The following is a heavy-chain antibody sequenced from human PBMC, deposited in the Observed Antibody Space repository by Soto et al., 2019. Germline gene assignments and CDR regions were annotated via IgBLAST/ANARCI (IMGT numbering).Heavy chain of an antibody. J-gene: IGHJ6*02. V-gene: IGHV1-2*02. CDR3: ASSVVPAAKDYYYYYGMDV. CDR1: GYTFTVYY. D-gene: IGHD2-2*01. CDR2: INPNSGGT. Sequence: GASVKVSCEASGYTFTVYYMHCVRQSPLQWLEWMGCINPNSGGTNYAQKFQGRVTMTRDTSISTAYMELSRLRSDDTAVYYCASSVVPAAKDYYYYYGMDVWGQGTTVTVSS.